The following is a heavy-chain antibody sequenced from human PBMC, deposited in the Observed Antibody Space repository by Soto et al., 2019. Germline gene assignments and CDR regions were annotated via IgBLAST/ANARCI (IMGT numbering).Heavy chain of an antibody. V-gene: IGHV1-46*01. J-gene: IGHJ4*02. CDR1: GFTFTLHY. D-gene: IGHD3-22*01. Sequence: QVQLVQSGSEVTEPGASVKVSCKTFGFTFTLHYIHWVRQAPGQGLEWMGMVNAGDGSATYAREFRDKISMTWDTSTSTVYLDLNSLKSEVTAIYYCARERDSFDYWGQGTLVFVSP. CDR2: VNAGDGSA. CDR3: ARERDSFDY.